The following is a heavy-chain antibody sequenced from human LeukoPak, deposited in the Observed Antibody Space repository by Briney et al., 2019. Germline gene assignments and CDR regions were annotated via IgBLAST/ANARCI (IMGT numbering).Heavy chain of an antibody. CDR1: GGSISSYY. CDR2: IYYSGST. J-gene: IGHJ4*02. V-gene: IGHV4-59*01. D-gene: IGHD3-10*01. Sequence: PSETLSLTCTVSGGSISSYYWSWIRQPPGKGLEWIGNIYYSGSTDYNPPLKSRVTISVDTSKNQFSLKLSSVTAADTAVYYCARHYGSGTYPLDYWGQGTLVTVSS. CDR3: ARHYGSGTYPLDY.